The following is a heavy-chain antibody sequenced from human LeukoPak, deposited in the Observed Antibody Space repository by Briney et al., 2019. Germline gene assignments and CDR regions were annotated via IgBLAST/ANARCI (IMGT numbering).Heavy chain of an antibody. J-gene: IGHJ5*02. Sequence: SETLSLTCTVSGGSISSYYWSWLRQPAGKGLEWIGRIYTTGSTNYNPSLRSRVTVSVDTSKNQFSLKLTSVTAADTAVYYCARENGGYSPTWGQGTLVTVSS. V-gene: IGHV4-4*07. D-gene: IGHD5-18*01. CDR1: GGSISSYY. CDR2: IYTTGST. CDR3: ARENGGYSPT.